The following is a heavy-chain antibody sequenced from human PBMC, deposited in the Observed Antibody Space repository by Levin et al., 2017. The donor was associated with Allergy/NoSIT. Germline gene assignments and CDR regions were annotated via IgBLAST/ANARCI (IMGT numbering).Heavy chain of an antibody. CDR2: ISSNNHI. CDR3: ARDRQLAWSYYYGMDV. J-gene: IGHJ6*02. V-gene: IGHV3-21*01. D-gene: IGHD3-3*01. CDR1: GFTFSSYS. Sequence: PGESLKISCAASGFTFSSYSMNWVRQAPGKGLEWVSSISSNNHIFYADSVKGRFTISRDNAKNSLYLQMNRLRAEDTAVYYCARDRQLAWSYYYGMDVWGQGTTVTVSS.